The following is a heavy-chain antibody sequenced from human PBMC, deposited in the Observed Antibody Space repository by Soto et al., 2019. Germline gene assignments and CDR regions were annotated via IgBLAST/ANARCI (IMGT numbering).Heavy chain of an antibody. V-gene: IGHV1-18*01. D-gene: IGHD3-9*01. CDR1: GYTFTSYG. CDR3: ARVRLSQLRHFDGWYYGLDV. CDR2: ISAYNGNT. Sequence: ASVKVSCKASGYTFTSYGISWVQQAPGQGLEWMGWISAYNGNTNYAQKLQGRVTMTTDTSTSTDYMELRSLRSDDTAVYYYARVRLSQLRHFDGWYYGLDVWGQGTTVTVSS. J-gene: IGHJ6*02.